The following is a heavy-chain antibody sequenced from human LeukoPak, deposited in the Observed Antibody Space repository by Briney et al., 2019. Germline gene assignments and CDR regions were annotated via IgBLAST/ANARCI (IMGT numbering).Heavy chain of an antibody. Sequence: ASVKVSCKASGYTFTGYYMHWVRQAPGQGLEWMGWINPNSGGTNYAQKFQGRVTMTRDTSISTAYMELSRLRSDDTAVYYCAKDSYASGSHGDWGQGTLVTVSS. CDR1: GYTFTGYY. CDR2: INPNSGGT. V-gene: IGHV1-2*02. D-gene: IGHD3-10*01. CDR3: AKDSYASGSHGD. J-gene: IGHJ4*02.